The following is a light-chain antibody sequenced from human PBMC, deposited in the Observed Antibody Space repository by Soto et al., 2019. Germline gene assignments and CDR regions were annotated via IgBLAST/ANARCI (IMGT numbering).Light chain of an antibody. V-gene: IGKV2-28*01. J-gene: IGKJ1*01. Sequence: DIVMTQSPLALPVTPGEPATISCRSSQSLLNSNGYNYLDWYLQKPGQSPQLLIFLGSSQASGVPDRFRGSGSGTDFTLTISRVEAEDVGFYYCMQALQAPLTFGRGTRVEIK. CDR3: MQALQAPLT. CDR1: QSLLNSNGYNY. CDR2: LGS.